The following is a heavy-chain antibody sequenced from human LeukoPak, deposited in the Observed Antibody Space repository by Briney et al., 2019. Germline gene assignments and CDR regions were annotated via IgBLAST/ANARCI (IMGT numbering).Heavy chain of an antibody. Sequence: MPSETLSLTCTVSGASISSYYWSWVRQPPGKGLEWGGYIYYSGSTNYNPSLKSRVTISLDTSKTQFSLKLSSVTAADTAVYYCARAVFYYYYMDVWGKGTTVTVSS. J-gene: IGHJ6*03. CDR1: GASISSYY. V-gene: IGHV4-59*01. CDR3: ARAVFYYYYMDV. D-gene: IGHD3-10*01. CDR2: IYYSGST.